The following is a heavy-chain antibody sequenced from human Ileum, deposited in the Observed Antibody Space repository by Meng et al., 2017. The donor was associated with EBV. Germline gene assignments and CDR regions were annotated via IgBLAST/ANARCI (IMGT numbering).Heavy chain of an antibody. V-gene: IGHV4-4*02. CDR1: GGSISRSDW. Sequence: QVHLLEPAPGLVKPSETLSLTCAVSGGSISRSDWWSWVRQPPGKGLEWIGETSHSGSTNYSPSLKSRVTISLDKSKNQLSLKLNSVTAADTAVYYCASSDYYRFDYWGQGTLVTVSS. J-gene: IGHJ4*02. CDR3: ASSDYYRFDY. D-gene: IGHD3-22*01. CDR2: TSHSGST.